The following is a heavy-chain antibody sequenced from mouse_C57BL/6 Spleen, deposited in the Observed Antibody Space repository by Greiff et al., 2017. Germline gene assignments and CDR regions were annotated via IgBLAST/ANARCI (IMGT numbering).Heavy chain of an antibody. CDR2: ISSGGDYI. Sequence: EVKLEESGEGLVKPGGSLKLSCAASGFTFSSYAMSWVRQTPEKRLEWVAYISSGGDYIYYADTVKGRFTISRDNARNTLYLQMSSLKSEDTAMYYCTREGPPHAMDYWGQGTSVTVSS. J-gene: IGHJ4*01. CDR3: TREGPPHAMDY. V-gene: IGHV5-9-1*02. CDR1: GFTFSSYA.